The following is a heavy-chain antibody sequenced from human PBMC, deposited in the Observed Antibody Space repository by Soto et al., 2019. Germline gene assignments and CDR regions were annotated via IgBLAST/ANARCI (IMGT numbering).Heavy chain of an antibody. D-gene: IGHD3-9*01. CDR2: LSVSGGGT. Sequence: EVQLLDSGGGLTQPGGSLRLSCAASGFTFSNYAMSWVRQAPGKGLQWVSGLSVSGGGTYYADSVGGRFTISMDESKNSLFLVMNSLRAEDTAIYFCVRGAPHFDGLLSSAFDFWGKGTMVTVSS. J-gene: IGHJ3*01. CDR1: GFTFSNYA. CDR3: VRGAPHFDGLLSSAFDF. V-gene: IGHV3-23*01.